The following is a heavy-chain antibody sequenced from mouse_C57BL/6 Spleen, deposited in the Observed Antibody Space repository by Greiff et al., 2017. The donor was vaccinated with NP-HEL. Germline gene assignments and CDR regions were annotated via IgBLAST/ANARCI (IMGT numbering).Heavy chain of an antibody. CDR2: ISSGSSTI. CDR3: ARGYYDYDDAMDY. CDR1: GFTFSDYG. Sequence: EVMLVESGGGLVKPGGSLKLSCAASGFTFSDYGMHWVRQAPEKGLEWVAYISSGSSTIYYADTVKGRFTISRDNAKNTLFLQMTSLRSEDTAMYYCARGYYDYDDAMDYWGQGTSVTVSS. V-gene: IGHV5-17*01. D-gene: IGHD2-4*01. J-gene: IGHJ4*01.